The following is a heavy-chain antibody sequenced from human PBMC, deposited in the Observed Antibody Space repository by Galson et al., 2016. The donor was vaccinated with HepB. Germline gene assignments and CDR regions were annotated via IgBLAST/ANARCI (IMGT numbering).Heavy chain of an antibody. CDR2: VSYDGRNE. V-gene: IGHV3-30*18. J-gene: IGHJ4*02. CDR1: GFSFSAYG. Sequence: SLRLSCAASGFSFSAYGMHWVRQAPGKGLEWVAGVSYDGRNEFYGDSVKGRFTISRDKSKNTLYLQMNSLRAEDTALYYCANDQAGSIGWYDYWGQGTLVIVSS. D-gene: IGHD6-19*01. CDR3: ANDQAGSIGWYDY.